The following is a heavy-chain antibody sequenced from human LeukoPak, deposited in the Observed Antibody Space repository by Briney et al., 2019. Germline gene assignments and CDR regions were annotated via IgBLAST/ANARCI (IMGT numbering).Heavy chain of an antibody. D-gene: IGHD5-18*01. CDR3: ARVDTAMVAGGGDY. CDR1: GYTFNGYY. J-gene: IGHJ4*02. V-gene: IGHV1-2*02. CDR2: INPNSGGT. Sequence: ASVKVSCKASGYTFNGYYKHWVRQAPGQGLEWMGWINPNSGGTNYAQKFQGRVTMTRDTSISTAYMELSRLRSDDTAMYYCARVDTAMVAGGGDYWGQGTLVTVSS.